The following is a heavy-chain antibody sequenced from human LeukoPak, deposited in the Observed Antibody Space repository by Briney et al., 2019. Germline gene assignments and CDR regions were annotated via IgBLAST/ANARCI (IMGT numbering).Heavy chain of an antibody. J-gene: IGHJ6*02. CDR3: ARVVGVKAGYYYYGMDV. D-gene: IGHD2-21*01. V-gene: IGHV1-2*02. CDR2: INPNSGGT. CDR1: GYTFTGYY. Sequence: ASVKVSCKASGYTFTGYYMHWVRQAPGQGLEWMGWINPNSGGTNYAQKFQGRVTMTRDTSISTAYMELSRLRSDDTAVYYCARVVGVKAGYYYYGMDVWGQGTTVTVSS.